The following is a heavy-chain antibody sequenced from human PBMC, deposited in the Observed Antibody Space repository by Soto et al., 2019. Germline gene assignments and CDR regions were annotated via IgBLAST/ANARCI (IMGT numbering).Heavy chain of an antibody. CDR3: AKDRYRITMVRGVTPFDY. CDR2: ISGSGGST. Sequence: GGSLRLSCAASGFTFSSYAMSWVRQAPGKGLEWVSAISGSGGSTYYADSVKGRFTISRDNSKNTLYLQMNSLRAEDTAVYYCAKDRYRITMVRGVTPFDYWGQGTLVTVSS. V-gene: IGHV3-23*01. CDR1: GFTFSSYA. J-gene: IGHJ4*02. D-gene: IGHD3-10*01.